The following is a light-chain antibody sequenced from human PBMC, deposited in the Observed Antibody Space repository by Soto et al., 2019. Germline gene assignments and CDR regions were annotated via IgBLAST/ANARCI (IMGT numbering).Light chain of an antibody. CDR3: GKWDSSLSAGGV. Sequence: QPVLKQPPSVSAAPGQNLTISYSGSSSNIGNNYVSWYQQLPGTAPKLLIYENNKRPSGIPDRFSGSKSGTSGTLGITGLQSGDEAEYYCGKWDSSLSAGGVFGTGTKVPVL. J-gene: IGLJ1*01. V-gene: IGLV1-51*02. CDR1: SSNIGNNY. CDR2: ENN.